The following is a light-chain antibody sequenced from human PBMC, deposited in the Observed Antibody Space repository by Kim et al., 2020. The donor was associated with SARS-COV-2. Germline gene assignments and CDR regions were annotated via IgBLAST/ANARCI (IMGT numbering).Light chain of an antibody. CDR1: SLRSFY. Sequence: LGQTVRITCQGDSLRSFYASWYQQKPGQAPVLVIYGKNNRPSGIPDRFSGSSSGNTASLTITGAQAEDEADYYCNSRDSSGNILVFGGGTQLTVL. J-gene: IGLJ2*01. CDR3: NSRDSSGNILV. V-gene: IGLV3-19*01. CDR2: GKN.